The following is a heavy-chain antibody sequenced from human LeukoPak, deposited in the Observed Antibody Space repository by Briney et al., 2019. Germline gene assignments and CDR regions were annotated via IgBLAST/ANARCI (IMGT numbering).Heavy chain of an antibody. CDR3: ARGMGSTSSKYYFDY. Sequence: ASVKVSCKASGYTFSSYGISWVRQAPGQGLEWMGWISVYNGNTYYGQNVQGRVTMTTDTSTSTAYMELRSLRSDDTAVYYCARGMGSTSSKYYFDYWGQGTLVTVSS. V-gene: IGHV1-18*01. J-gene: IGHJ4*02. D-gene: IGHD2-2*01. CDR2: ISVYNGNT. CDR1: GYTFSSYG.